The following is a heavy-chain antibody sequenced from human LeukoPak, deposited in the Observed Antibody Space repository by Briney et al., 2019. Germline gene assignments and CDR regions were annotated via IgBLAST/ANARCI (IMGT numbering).Heavy chain of an antibody. J-gene: IGHJ4*02. CDR3: ARPARLEYGRGSGSYRVGPFDY. CDR1: GFTASSNY. D-gene: IGHD1-26*01. Sequence: PGGSLRLSCAASGFTASSNYMSWVRQAPGKGLEWVSVIYSGGSTYYADSVKGRFTISRDNSKNTLYLQMNSLRAEDTAVYYCARPARLEYGRGSGSYRVGPFDYWGQGTLVTVSS. V-gene: IGHV3-53*01. CDR2: IYSGGST.